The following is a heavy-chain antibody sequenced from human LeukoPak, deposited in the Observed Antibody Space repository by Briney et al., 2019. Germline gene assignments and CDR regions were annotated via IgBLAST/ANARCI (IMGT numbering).Heavy chain of an antibody. CDR3: ARVLGDYAHCFDY. Sequence: SETLSLTCAVYGGSFSGYYWSWIRQPPGKGLEWIGEINHSGSTIYNPSLKSRVTISVDTSKNQFSLKLSSVTAADTAVYYCARVLGDYAHCFDYWGQGTLVTVSS. CDR2: INHSGST. V-gene: IGHV4-34*01. D-gene: IGHD4-17*01. J-gene: IGHJ4*02. CDR1: GGSFSGYY.